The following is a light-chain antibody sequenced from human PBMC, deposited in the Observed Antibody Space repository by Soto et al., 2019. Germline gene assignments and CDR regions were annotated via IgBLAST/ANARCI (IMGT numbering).Light chain of an antibody. Sequence: DIQMTQSPSSVSASVGDRVTITCRASQGISTWLAWYQQKPGKAPKVLIYAASRLQRGVTSRFSDSRSGTDFTLTISSLQPEDFASDYCQQASTFPRTFGQGTRVDVK. CDR1: QGISTW. CDR3: QQASTFPRT. V-gene: IGKV1-12*01. CDR2: AAS. J-gene: IGKJ1*01.